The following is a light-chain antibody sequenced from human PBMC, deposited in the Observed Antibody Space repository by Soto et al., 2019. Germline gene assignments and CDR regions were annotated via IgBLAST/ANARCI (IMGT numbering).Light chain of an antibody. J-gene: IGKJ4*01. V-gene: IGKV1-5*01. CDR3: RPHSTSWT. Sequence: TRWASVEEKVNITGRASHSISSWLAWYQQKPGKAPKLLISDASSLETGVPSRFSGRGSGTEFPLSVDCLPPEDFPPIYCRPHSTSWTFAGGTKVDI. CDR1: HSISSW. CDR2: DAS.